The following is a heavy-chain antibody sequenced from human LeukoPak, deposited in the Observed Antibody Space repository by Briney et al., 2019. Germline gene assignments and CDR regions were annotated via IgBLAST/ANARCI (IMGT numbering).Heavy chain of an antibody. D-gene: IGHD4-17*01. CDR2: MYTSGST. V-gene: IGHV4-4*07. CDR1: GGSISSYY. J-gene: IGHJ4*02. Sequence: PSETLSLTCSVSGGSISSYYWSWIRQPAGKQPEWIGRMYTSGSTYYNPSLKSRVTMSADTSKNQFSLKLTSVTAADTPVYYCAREGGPGGDYGSIDSWGQGTLVTVSS. CDR3: AREGGPGGDYGSIDS.